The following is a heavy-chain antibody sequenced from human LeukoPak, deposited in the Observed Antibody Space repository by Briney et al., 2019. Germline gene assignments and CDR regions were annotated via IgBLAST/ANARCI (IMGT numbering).Heavy chain of an antibody. CDR1: GYTFTSYY. D-gene: IGHD3-9*01. V-gene: IGHV1-46*01. CDR2: INPSGGST. J-gene: IGHJ4*02. CDR3: ARGSSHVLRYFGWLLLFDY. Sequence: GASVKVSCKASGYTFTSYYMHWVRQAPGQGLEWMGIINPSGGSTSYAQKFQGRVTMTRDTSTSTVYMELSSLRSEDTAVYYCARGSSHVLRYFGWLLLFDYWGQGTLVTVSS.